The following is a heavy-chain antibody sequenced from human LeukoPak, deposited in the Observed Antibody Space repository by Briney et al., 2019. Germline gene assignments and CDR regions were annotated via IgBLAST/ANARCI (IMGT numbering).Heavy chain of an antibody. V-gene: IGHV4-34*01. CDR3: ARGWVAAAGTDDY. Sequence: PSETLSLTCTVSGVSISSYYWSWIRQPPGKGLEWIGEINHSGSTNYNPSLKSRVTISVDTSKNQFSLKLSSVTAADTAVYYCARGWVAAAGTDDYWGQGTLVTVSS. J-gene: IGHJ4*02. D-gene: IGHD6-13*01. CDR1: GVSISSYY. CDR2: INHSGST.